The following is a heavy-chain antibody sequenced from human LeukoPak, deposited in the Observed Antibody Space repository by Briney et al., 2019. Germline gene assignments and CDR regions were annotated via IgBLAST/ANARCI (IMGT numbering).Heavy chain of an antibody. V-gene: IGHV3-21*06. CDR1: GFTFSSYK. Sequence: GGSLRLSCAASGFTFSSYKMNWVRQAPGRGLEWVSSIHSGGSDIYYADSVKGRFTVSGDNAKNSLFLQMNSLRAEDTVLYYCARGHYDILTGNYKWTPDYWGQGTLVTVSS. CDR2: IHSGGSDI. J-gene: IGHJ4*02. CDR3: ARGHYDILTGNYKWTPDY. D-gene: IGHD3-9*01.